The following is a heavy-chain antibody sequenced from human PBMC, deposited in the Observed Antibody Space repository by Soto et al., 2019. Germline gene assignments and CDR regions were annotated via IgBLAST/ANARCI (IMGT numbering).Heavy chain of an antibody. CDR3: ARYHAAAGTWWCEP. CDR2: IYPVDSDT. CDR1: GYSFTSYW. D-gene: IGHD6-13*01. V-gene: IGHV5-51*01. J-gene: IGHJ5*02. Sequence: GESLKISCKGSGYSFTSYWIGWVRQIPWKGLEWMGIIYPVDSDTRYSPSFQGQVTISADKSISTAYLQWSSLKASDTAMYYCARYHAAAGTWWCEPWGKGNLVIVSS.